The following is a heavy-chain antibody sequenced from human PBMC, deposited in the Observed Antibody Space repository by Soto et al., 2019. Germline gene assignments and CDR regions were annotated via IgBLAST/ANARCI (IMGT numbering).Heavy chain of an antibody. V-gene: IGHV1-8*01. Sequence: QVQLVQSGAEVKKPGASVKVSCKASGYTFTSYDINWVRQATGQGLEWMGWMNPNSGNTGYAQKFQGRVTTTRNTSITTASMELSSLRSEDTAVYYCARERTGTTSMDVWGQGTTVTVSS. CDR1: GYTFTSYD. CDR3: ARERTGTTSMDV. CDR2: MNPNSGNT. D-gene: IGHD1-1*01. J-gene: IGHJ6*02.